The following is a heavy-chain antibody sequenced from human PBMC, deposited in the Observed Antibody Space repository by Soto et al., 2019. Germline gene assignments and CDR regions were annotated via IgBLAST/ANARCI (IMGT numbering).Heavy chain of an antibody. J-gene: IGHJ4*02. V-gene: IGHV1-18*01. D-gene: IGHD2-21*02. Sequence: QVQLVQSGAEVKKPGASVKVSCKASGYTFTSYGISWVRQAPGQGLEWMGWISAYNGNTNYAQKRQGIVTMTKDTATSTAYMELRSLRSDDTAVYYCARMVVVTAAEFFDYWGQGTLVTVSS. CDR3: ARMVVVTAAEFFDY. CDR2: ISAYNGNT. CDR1: GYTFTSYG.